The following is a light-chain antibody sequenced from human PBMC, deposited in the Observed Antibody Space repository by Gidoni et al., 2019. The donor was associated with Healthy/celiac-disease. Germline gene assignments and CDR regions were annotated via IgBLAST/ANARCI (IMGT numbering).Light chain of an antibody. V-gene: IGKV3-11*01. Sequence: EIGLTQSPATLSLSPGERATLSCRASQSGRSYLAWYQQKPGQAPRLLIYDAPNRATGIPARFSGSGSGTDFTLTISSLEPEDFAVYYCQQRSNWPRLTFGGGTKVEIK. CDR3: QQRSNWPRLT. CDR2: DAP. CDR1: QSGRSY. J-gene: IGKJ4*01.